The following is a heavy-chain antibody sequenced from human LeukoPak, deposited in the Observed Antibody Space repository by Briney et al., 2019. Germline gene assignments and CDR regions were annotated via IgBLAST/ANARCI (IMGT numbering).Heavy chain of an antibody. CDR1: GGTFSSYA. V-gene: IGHV1-69*05. CDR3: ARDPRAQYCSSTSCYTLGNWFDP. J-gene: IGHJ5*02. D-gene: IGHD2-2*02. Sequence: SVKVSCKASGGTFSSYAISWVRQAPGQGLEWVGGIIPIFGTANYAQKFQGRVTITTDESTSTAYMELSSLRSEDTAVYYRARDPRAQYCSSTSCYTLGNWFDPWGQGTLVTVSS. CDR2: IIPIFGTA.